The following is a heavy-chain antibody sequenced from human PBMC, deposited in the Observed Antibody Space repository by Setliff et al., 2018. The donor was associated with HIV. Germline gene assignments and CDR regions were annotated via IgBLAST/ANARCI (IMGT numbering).Heavy chain of an antibody. J-gene: IGHJ3*01. V-gene: IGHV1-69*13. Sequence: ASVKVSCKASGGTFINSAFTWVRQAPGQGLEWMGSIIPIFNTGNCAQKFQNRVTITADESTSTAYMELSSLRSEDTAAYFCATGRHYYDSSDYPANPFDVWGQGTMVTVSS. D-gene: IGHD3-22*01. CDR1: GGTFINSA. CDR2: IIPIFNTG. CDR3: ATGRHYYDSSDYPANPFDV.